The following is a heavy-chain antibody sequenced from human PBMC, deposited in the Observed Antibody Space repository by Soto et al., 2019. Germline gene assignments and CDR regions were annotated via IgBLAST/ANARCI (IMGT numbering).Heavy chain of an antibody. CDR3: ARHDWTSSSWYEAY. CDR1: GYSLTSYW. V-gene: IGHV5-10-1*01. Sequence: GESLKISCKGSGYSLTSYWISWVRQMPGKGLEWMGRIDPSDSYTNYSPSFQGHVTISADKSISTAYLQWSSLKASDTAMYYCARHDWTSSSWYEAYWGQGTLVTVSS. J-gene: IGHJ4*02. D-gene: IGHD6-13*01. CDR2: IDPSDSYT.